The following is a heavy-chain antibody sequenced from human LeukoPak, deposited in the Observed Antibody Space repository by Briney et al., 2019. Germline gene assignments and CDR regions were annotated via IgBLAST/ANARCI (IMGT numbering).Heavy chain of an antibody. CDR2: GNVN. V-gene: IGHV3-7*04. CDR3: AGGGGLDV. Sequence: GNVNYFVDSVKGRFTISRDNAKNSLYLQMSNLRAEDTAVYFCAGGGGLDVWGQGATVTVSS. J-gene: IGHJ6*02.